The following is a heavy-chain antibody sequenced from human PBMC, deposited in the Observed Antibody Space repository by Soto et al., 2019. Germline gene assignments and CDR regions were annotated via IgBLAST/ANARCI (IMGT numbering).Heavy chain of an antibody. CDR1: GGFVSSSSYS. CDR3: ARLNGYCISTNCHGYYGMDV. J-gene: IGHJ6*02. Sequence: PSETLSLTCSVSGGFVSSSSYSWGWIRQSPGKGLDLIGTFYSSENTYHNPSLLSRVTISVDTSKNEFSLRLSSVTAADTAVYYCARLNGYCISTNCHGYYGMDVWGQGTTVTVSS. CDR2: FYSSENT. V-gene: IGHV4-39*01. D-gene: IGHD2-2*03.